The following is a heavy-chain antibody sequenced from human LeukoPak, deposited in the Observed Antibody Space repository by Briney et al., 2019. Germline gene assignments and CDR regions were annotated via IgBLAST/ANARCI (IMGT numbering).Heavy chain of an antibody. CDR3: ARFTYTTRPSDV. CDR1: GGSISGYD. J-gene: IGHJ6*04. Sequence: PSETLSLTCSVSGGSISGYDWSWIRQPPGQTLEWIGYIYSSGSTNYNPSLQSRVTISVDTSMNQFSLRLSSVTAADTAVYYCARFTYTTRPSDVWGKGTTVTVPS. V-gene: IGHV4-4*09. D-gene: IGHD3-16*01. CDR2: IYSSGST.